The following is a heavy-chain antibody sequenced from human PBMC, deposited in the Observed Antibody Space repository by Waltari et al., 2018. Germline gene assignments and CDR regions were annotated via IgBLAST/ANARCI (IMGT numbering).Heavy chain of an antibody. CDR3: ARGGYTAVRV. D-gene: IGHD5-18*01. V-gene: IGHV3-33*01. J-gene: IGHJ4*02. CDR2: RWYDGSNK. CDR1: GFTFSSYG. Sequence: QVQLVESGGGVVQPGRSLRLSCAASGFTFSSYGMHWVRQAPGKGLEWVAVRWYDGSNKYYADSVKGRFTISRDNSKNTLYLQMNSLRAADTAVYYCARGGYTAVRVWGQGTLVTVSS.